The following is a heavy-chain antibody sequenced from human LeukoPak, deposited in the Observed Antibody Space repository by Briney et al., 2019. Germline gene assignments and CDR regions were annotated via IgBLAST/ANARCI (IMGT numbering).Heavy chain of an antibody. Sequence: GGSLRLSCAASGFTLSDYYMSWIRQAPGKGLEWVSYISSSSSYSNYADSVKGRFTISRDNAKNSLYLQANSLRAEDTAVYYCARALYCSGGTCYFALYFDLWGRGTLVTVSS. CDR2: ISSSSSYS. J-gene: IGHJ2*01. D-gene: IGHD2-15*01. CDR1: GFTLSDYY. V-gene: IGHV3-11*05. CDR3: ARALYCSGGTCYFALYFDL.